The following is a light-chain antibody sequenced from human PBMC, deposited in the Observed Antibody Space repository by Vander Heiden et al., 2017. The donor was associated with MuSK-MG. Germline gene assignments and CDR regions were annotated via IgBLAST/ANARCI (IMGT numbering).Light chain of an antibody. CDR2: LGS. Sequence: DIVMTQSPLSLPVTPGEPASLSCRSSQSLLHSNGYNYLYWYLQKPGQSPQLLIYLGSNRASGVPDRFSGSGSGTDFTLKMSRVEAEDVGVYYCMQSLQTPLAFGGGTKLEMK. V-gene: IGKV2-28*01. J-gene: IGKJ4*01. CDR1: QSLLHSNGYNY. CDR3: MQSLQTPLA.